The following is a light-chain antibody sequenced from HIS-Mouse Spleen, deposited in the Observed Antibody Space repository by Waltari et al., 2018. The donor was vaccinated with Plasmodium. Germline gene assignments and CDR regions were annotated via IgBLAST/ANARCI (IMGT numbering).Light chain of an antibody. Sequence: ELVMTQSPATLSVSPEERATLSCRASQSVSSNLACYQQKPGQAPRLLIYGASTRATGIPARFSGSGSGTEFTLTISSLQSEDFAVYYCQQYNNWSFTFGPGTKVAIK. CDR2: GAS. CDR3: QQYNNWSFT. CDR1: QSVSSN. J-gene: IGKJ3*01. V-gene: IGKV3-15*01.